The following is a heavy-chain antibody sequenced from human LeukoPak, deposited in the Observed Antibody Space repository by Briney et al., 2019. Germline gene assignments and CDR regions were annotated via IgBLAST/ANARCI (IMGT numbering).Heavy chain of an antibody. D-gene: IGHD2-15*01. CDR3: ARGGHGYCSGGSCYSGGVGYYFDY. CDR1: GGSFSGYY. V-gene: IGHV4-34*01. J-gene: IGHJ4*02. Sequence: PSETLSLTCAVYGGSFSGYYWSWIRQPPGKGLEWIGEINHSGSTNYNPSLKSRVTISVDTSKNQFSLKLSSVTAADTAVYYCARGGHGYCSGGSCYSGGVGYYFDYWGQGTLVTVSS. CDR2: INHSGST.